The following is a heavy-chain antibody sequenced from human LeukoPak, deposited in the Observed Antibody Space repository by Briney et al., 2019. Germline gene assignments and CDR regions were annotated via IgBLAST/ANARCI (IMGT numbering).Heavy chain of an antibody. CDR2: IIPILGTA. CDR3: ARDLGFVEMATAPFDY. D-gene: IGHD5-18*01. CDR1: GGTFSSYA. Sequence: SVKVSCKASGGTFSSYAISWVRQAPGQGLEWMGRIIPILGTANYAQKFQGRVTITADKSTSTAYMELSSLRSEDTAVYYCARDLGFVEMATAPFDYWGQGTLVTVSS. V-gene: IGHV1-69*04. J-gene: IGHJ4*02.